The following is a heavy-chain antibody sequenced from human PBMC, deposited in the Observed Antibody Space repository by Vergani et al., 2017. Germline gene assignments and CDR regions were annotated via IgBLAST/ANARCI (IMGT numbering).Heavy chain of an antibody. D-gene: IGHD1-14*01. CDR1: GFTFSSYG. J-gene: IGHJ6*03. Sequence: QVQLVESGGGVVQPGRSLRLSCAASGFTFSSYGMHWVRQAPGKGLEWVAVIWYDGSNKYYADSVKGRFTISRDNSKNTLYLQMNSLRAEDTAVYYCARERNEPYYYMDVWGKGTTVTVSS. CDR2: IWYDGSNK. CDR3: ARERNEPYYYMDV. V-gene: IGHV3-33*01.